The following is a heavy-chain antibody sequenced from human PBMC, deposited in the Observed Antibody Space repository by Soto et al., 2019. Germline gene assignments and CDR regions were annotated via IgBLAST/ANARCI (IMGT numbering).Heavy chain of an antibody. Sequence: HPGGSLRLSCAASGFTFSSYAMHWVRQAPGKGLEWVAVISYDGSNKYYADSVKGRFTISRDNSKNTLYLQMNSLRAEDTAVYYCAKGSSSWGTYYYYGMDVWGQGTTVTVSS. CDR1: GFTFSSYA. CDR3: AKGSSSWGTYYYYGMDV. V-gene: IGHV3-30-3*01. CDR2: ISYDGSNK. D-gene: IGHD6-13*01. J-gene: IGHJ6*02.